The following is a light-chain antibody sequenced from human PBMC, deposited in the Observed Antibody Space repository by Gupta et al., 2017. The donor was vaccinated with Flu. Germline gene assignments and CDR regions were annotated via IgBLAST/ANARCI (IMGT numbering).Light chain of an antibody. Sequence: ETVMTQSPATLSVSPGEGVTLPCTGSQLLSSNLAWYQQKPGQAPRVLMYGAFTRATGIPARVSGSGSGTEYTLTISSLQSEDFAVYYCQQYNNWPLTFGQGTKVEIK. V-gene: IGKV3-15*01. CDR3: QQYNNWPLT. CDR2: GAF. J-gene: IGKJ1*01. CDR1: QLLSSN.